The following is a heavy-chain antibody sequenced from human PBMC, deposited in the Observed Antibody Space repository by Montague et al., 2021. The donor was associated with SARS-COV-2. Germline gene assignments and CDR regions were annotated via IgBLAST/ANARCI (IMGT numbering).Heavy chain of an antibody. CDR2: IYHSGSA. Sequence: SETLSLTCTVSGYSISTGYYWGWIRQPPGEGLEWIGTIYHSGSAYFNPSLKSRVTISVDTSKNQFSLNLSSVTAADTAVYYCAKVAGSHDTFDIWGRGTMVTVSS. D-gene: IGHD6-19*01. CDR1: GYSISTGYY. V-gene: IGHV4-38-2*02. J-gene: IGHJ3*02. CDR3: AKVAGSHDTFDI.